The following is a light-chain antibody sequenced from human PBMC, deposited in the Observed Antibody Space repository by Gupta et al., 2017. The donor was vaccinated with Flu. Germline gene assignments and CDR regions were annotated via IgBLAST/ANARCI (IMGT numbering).Light chain of an antibody. V-gene: IGLV1-44*01. CDR3: AAWDDSLDGSWI. J-gene: IGLJ3*02. CDR1: SSNIGDNT. Sequence: QSVLTQPPSASGTPGQSVAISCSGSSSNIGDNTVNWYQHRPGTAPKLLIYSDDQRPSGVPDRISGSKSGTSASLAISGLQSDDEADYYCAAWDDSLDGSWIFGGGTKLTVL. CDR2: SDD.